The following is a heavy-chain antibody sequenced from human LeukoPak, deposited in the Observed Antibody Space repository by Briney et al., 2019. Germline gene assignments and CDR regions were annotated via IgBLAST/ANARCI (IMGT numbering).Heavy chain of an antibody. Sequence: PRGSLRLSSAASVFTFSTYSMTSVPQAPGKGLKWVSSISISGRDIYYADSVKGRFTISRANAKNSLYLQMNSLRGEDTAVYYSTSYRAEYFQRGGEGTLVTV. CDR2: ISISGRDI. CDR3: TSYRAEYFQR. V-gene: IGHV3-21*01. J-gene: IGHJ1*01. CDR1: VFTFSTYS.